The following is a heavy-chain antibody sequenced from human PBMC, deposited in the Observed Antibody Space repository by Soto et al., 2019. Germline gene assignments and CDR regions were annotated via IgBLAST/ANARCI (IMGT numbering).Heavy chain of an antibody. Sequence: QVQLQQSGPGLLQPSQTLSLTCAISGDSVSSNVVAWNWIRQSPSRGLEWLGRTYYRSNWSKDYALSVRIRITINPDTYKNHFSLQLNSVTPEDTAVYYCARGKYSSFDIWGQGTTVTVSS. J-gene: IGHJ3*02. D-gene: IGHD6-13*01. CDR1: GDSVSSNVVA. CDR2: TYYRSNWSK. CDR3: ARGKYSSFDI. V-gene: IGHV6-1*01.